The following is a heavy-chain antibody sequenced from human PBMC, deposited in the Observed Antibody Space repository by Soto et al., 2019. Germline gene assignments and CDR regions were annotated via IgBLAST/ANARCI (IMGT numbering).Heavy chain of an antibody. D-gene: IGHD1-26*01. CDR3: ARDGGNLVGASVMDWFDP. CDR1: GFTFTSDW. V-gene: IGHV3-74*01. Sequence: RGSLRLSCAASGFTFTSDWMHWVRQAPGEGLVWVSRINTDGSSTSYADSVKGRFTISRDNANNTLYLEMNNLRAEDTAVYYCARDGGNLVGASVMDWFDPWGQGTRVTVSS. J-gene: IGHJ5*02. CDR2: INTDGSST.